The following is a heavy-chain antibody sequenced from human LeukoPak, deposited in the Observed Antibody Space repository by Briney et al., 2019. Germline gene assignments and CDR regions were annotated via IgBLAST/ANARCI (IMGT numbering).Heavy chain of an antibody. D-gene: IGHD3-16*01. CDR3: ARHYGP. V-gene: IGHV4-34*01. CDR1: GESFSGYY. Sequence: PSETLSLTCAVYGESFSGYYWSWIRQPPGKGLEWIGEINHIESTNFNPSLKSRVTISVDTSKNQFSLKLNSVTAADTAVYYCARHYGPWGQGTLVTVSS. CDR2: INHIEST. J-gene: IGHJ5*02.